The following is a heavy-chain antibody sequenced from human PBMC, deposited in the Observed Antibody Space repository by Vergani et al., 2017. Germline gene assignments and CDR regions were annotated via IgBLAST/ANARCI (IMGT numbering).Heavy chain of an antibody. Sequence: QVQLQQWGAGLLKPSETLSLTCAVYGGSFSGYYWSWIRQPPGKGLEWIGEINHSGSTNYNPSLKSRGTISVDTSKNQFSLKLISVTAADTAVYYCARGLTSLYSSSRYDYWGQGTLVTVSS. J-gene: IGHJ4*02. CDR2: INHSGST. D-gene: IGHD6-6*01. V-gene: IGHV4-34*01. CDR3: ARGLTSLYSSSRYDY. CDR1: GGSFSGYY.